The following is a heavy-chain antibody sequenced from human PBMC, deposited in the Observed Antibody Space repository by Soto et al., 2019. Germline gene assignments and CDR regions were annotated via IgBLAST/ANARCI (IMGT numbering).Heavy chain of an antibody. CDR3: ASSVTMVRGVIIPELDAFDI. D-gene: IGHD3-10*01. CDR1: GGTFSSYA. V-gene: IGHV1-69*13. J-gene: IGHJ3*02. CDR2: IIPIFGTA. Sequence: GASVKVSCKASGGTFSSYAISWVRQAPGQGLEWMGGIIPIFGTANYAQKFQGRVTTTADESTSTAYMELSSLRSEDTAVYYCASSVTMVRGVIIPELDAFDIWGQGTMVTVSS.